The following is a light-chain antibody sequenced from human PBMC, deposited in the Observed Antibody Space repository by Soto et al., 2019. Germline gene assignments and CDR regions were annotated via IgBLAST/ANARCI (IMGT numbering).Light chain of an antibody. Sequence: QSVLTQPPSVSGSPGQSITISCTGTSSDVGGYNLVSWYQQHPGKAPKVVIYDGNKRPSGISYRFSASKSGNTASLTISGLRTEDEADYYCCSYAGHSTFVFGSGTKVTVL. CDR1: SSDVGGYNL. CDR3: CSYAGHSTFV. J-gene: IGLJ1*01. CDR2: DGN. V-gene: IGLV2-23*03.